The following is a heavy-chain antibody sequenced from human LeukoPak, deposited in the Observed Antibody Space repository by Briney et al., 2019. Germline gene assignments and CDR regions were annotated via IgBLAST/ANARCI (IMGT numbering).Heavy chain of an antibody. CDR2: ISSSGSTI. D-gene: IGHD3-10*02. Sequence: PGGSLRLSCATSGITFSNYWMNWVRQAPGKGLEWVSYISSSGSTIYYADSVKGRFTISRDNAKNSLYLQMNSLRAEDTAVYYCAELGITMIGGVWGKGTTVTVSS. CDR3: AELGITMIGGV. J-gene: IGHJ6*04. CDR1: GITFSNYW. V-gene: IGHV3-48*04.